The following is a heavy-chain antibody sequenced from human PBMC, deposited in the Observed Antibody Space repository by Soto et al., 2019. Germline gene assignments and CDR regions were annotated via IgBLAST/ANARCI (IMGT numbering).Heavy chain of an antibody. J-gene: IGHJ6*02. D-gene: IGHD6-6*01. Sequence: QVQLQESGPGLVKPSQTLSLTCSVSGGSLNSDGFYWSWIRQHPGKGLEWMGYIYYSGYTYYNPSLKSRITMSVDTSKNQLTLRPSSVTAADTAVYYCARTSYSSSPFYYFMDVWGQGTTVIVSS. V-gene: IGHV4-31*03. CDR2: IYYSGYT. CDR1: GGSLNSDGFY. CDR3: ARTSYSSSPFYYFMDV.